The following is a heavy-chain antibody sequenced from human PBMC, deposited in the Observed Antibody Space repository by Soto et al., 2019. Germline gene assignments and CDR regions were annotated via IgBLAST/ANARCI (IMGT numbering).Heavy chain of an antibody. CDR1: GFTFSSFA. CDR2: MSYDGSNK. J-gene: IGHJ4*02. CDR3: AKDRNTYFDY. Sequence: QVQLVESGGGVVQPGRSLRLSCAASGFTFSSFAMHWVRQAPGKGLEWVAVMSYDGSNKYYADSVKGRFTISRDNSKNTLYLQMNSLRAEDTAVYYCAKDRNTYFDYWGQGNLVTVSS. V-gene: IGHV3-30*18.